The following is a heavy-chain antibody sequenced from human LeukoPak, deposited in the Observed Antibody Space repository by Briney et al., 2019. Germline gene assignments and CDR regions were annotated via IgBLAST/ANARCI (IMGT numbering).Heavy chain of an antibody. Sequence: SETLSLTCAVYGGSLSGYYWSWIRQPPGKGLEWIGEINHSGSTNYNPSLKSRVTISVDTSKNQFSLKLSSVTAADTAVYYCAGRDVVAKKYYFDYWGQGTLVTVSS. CDR2: INHSGST. V-gene: IGHV4-34*01. CDR3: AGRDVVAKKYYFDY. J-gene: IGHJ4*02. D-gene: IGHD2-15*01. CDR1: GGSLSGYY.